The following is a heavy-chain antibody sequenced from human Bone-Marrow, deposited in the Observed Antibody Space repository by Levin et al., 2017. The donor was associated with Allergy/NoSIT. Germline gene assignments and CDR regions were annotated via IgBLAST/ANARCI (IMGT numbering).Heavy chain of an antibody. Sequence: GGSLRLSCAATGLNFTNYAMSWVRQAPGQGLKWVSTISASGGVTFYTDSVKGRFTISRDNSQKMLYLQMNSLRVDDTAVYYCGRVVAGVRRADYYGMDVWGQGTTVTVSS. CDR1: GLNFTNYA. CDR2: ISASGGVT. J-gene: IGHJ6*02. D-gene: IGHD2-15*01. V-gene: IGHV3-23*01. CDR3: GRVVAGVRRADYYGMDV.